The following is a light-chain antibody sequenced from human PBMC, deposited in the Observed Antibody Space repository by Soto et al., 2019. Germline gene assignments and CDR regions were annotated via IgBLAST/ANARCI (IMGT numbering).Light chain of an antibody. V-gene: IGKV1-39*01. Sequence: DIQMTQSPSSLSASIGDRITITCRASQSIRTYLNWYQQKPGKAPNLLIYGASTLQSGVPSRFSGRGSATDFTLTISSLQPEDFATYYCQQSVSTPPLTFGGGNKVDI. J-gene: IGKJ4*01. CDR3: QQSVSTPPLT. CDR2: GAS. CDR1: QSIRTY.